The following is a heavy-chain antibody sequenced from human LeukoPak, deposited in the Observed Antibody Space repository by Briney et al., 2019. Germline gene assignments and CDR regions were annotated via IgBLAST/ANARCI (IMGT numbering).Heavy chain of an antibody. J-gene: IGHJ4*02. V-gene: IGHV3-7*04. Sequence: GGSLRLSCVASGFPSSSYCMTWVRQAPGKGLEWVANIKQDGSKKSYVDSVKGRFTISRDNAKNSLYLQMNSLRAEDTAIYYCTRVGYIDEGIDYWGQGTLVTVSS. CDR1: GFPSSSYC. D-gene: IGHD5-24*01. CDR2: IKQDGSKK. CDR3: TRVGYIDEGIDY.